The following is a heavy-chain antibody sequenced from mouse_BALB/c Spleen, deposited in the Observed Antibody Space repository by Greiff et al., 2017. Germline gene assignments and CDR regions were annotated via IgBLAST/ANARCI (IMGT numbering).Heavy chain of an antibody. CDR2: ISTYYGNT. D-gene: IGHD2-4*01. J-gene: IGHJ3*01. CDR1: SYTFTDYA. CDR3: ARLFSSDYDAGWFAY. Sequence: QVQLQQSGPELVRPGVSVKISCKGSSYTFTDYAMHWVKQSHAKSLEWIGVISTYYGNTNYNQKFKGKATMTVDKSSSTAYMELARLTSEDSAIYYCARLFSSDYDAGWFAYWGQGTLVTVSA. V-gene: IGHV1-67*01.